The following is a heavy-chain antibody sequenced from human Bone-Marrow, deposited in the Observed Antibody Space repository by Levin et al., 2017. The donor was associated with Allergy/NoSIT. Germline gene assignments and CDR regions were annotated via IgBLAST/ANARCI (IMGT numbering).Heavy chain of an antibody. Sequence: SQTLSLTCTVSGGSISSSSYFWGWIRQPPGKGLEWIGSIYYSESTYDNPSLKSRVTMSVDTSKNQFSLKLSSVTAADTAVYYCAGHYMVRGVTDYFDYWGQGTLVTVSS. CDR1: GGSISSSSYF. J-gene: IGHJ4*02. V-gene: IGHV4-39*01. CDR2: IYYSEST. D-gene: IGHD3-10*01. CDR3: AGHYMVRGVTDYFDY.